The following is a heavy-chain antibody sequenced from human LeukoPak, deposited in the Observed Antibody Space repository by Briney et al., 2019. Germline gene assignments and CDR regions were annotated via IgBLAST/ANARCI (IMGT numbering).Heavy chain of an antibody. J-gene: IGHJ6*02. D-gene: IGHD3-16*01. CDR2: VNRDGSET. CDR3: ARGGGLDV. V-gene: IGHV3-7*03. CDR1: GFTLSNHW. Sequence: GGSLRLSCAASGFTLSNHWMTWVRQVPGRGPEWVANVNRDGSETYYLDSVKGRFTISKDNAKNSLYLQMSNLRAEDTAVYFCARGGGLDVWGQGATVTVSS.